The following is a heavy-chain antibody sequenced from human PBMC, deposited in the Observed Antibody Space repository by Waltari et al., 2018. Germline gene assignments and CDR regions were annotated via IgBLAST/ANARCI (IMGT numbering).Heavy chain of an antibody. V-gene: IGHV3-53*04. CDR3: VTHSSNYYFAMDV. J-gene: IGHJ6*02. CDR2: ITGGGKT. D-gene: IGHD3-22*01. CDR1: AFSVSGTH. Sequence: EVQLVESGGGLVQSGGSLRLSCEASAFSVSGTHMSWVGKAPGKGLEWGSVITGGGKTYYGDSVGARFTMARHDSKNTVYLQMDNLRPEDTAVFYCVTHSSNYYFAMDVWGPGTTVTVSS.